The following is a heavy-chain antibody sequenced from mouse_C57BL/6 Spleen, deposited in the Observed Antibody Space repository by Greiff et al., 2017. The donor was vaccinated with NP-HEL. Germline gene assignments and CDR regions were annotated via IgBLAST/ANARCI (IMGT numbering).Heavy chain of an antibody. CDR3: ARGDYYGSSYRFAY. D-gene: IGHD1-1*01. V-gene: IGHV1-78*01. CDR2: IYPRDGST. Sequence: VKVVESDAELVKPGASVKISCKVSGYTFTDHTIHWMKQRPEQGLEWIGYIYPRDGSTKYNEKFKGKATLTADKSSSTAYMQLNSLTSEDSAVYFCARGDYYGSSYRFAYWGQGTLVTVSA. J-gene: IGHJ3*01. CDR1: GYTFTDHT.